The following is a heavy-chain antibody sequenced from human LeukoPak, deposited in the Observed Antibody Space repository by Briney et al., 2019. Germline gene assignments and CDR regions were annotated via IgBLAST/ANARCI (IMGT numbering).Heavy chain of an antibody. V-gene: IGHV4-39*01. CDR1: GGSISSSSAY. D-gene: IGHD5-18*01. J-gene: IGHJ4*02. CDR2: IYYSKNT. Sequence: PSETLSLTCTVSGGSISSSSAYWGWIRQPPGKGLEWIGSIYYSKNTYYHPSLKSRVTISADTSNTQFSLTLGSVSATDTAVYYCVSPRGFSYGYFDYWGQGTLVTVSS. CDR3: VSPRGFSYGYFDY.